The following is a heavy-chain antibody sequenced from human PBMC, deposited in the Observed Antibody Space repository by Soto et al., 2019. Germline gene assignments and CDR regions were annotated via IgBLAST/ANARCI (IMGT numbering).Heavy chain of an antibody. D-gene: IGHD4-17*01. CDR3: ARRATVTKMPGWFDP. V-gene: IGHV1-69*12. CDR1: GGTFSSYA. Sequence: QVQLVQSGAAVKKPGSSVKVSCKASGGTFSSYAISWVRQAPGEGLEWMGGIIPIFGTANYAQKFQGRVTITADESTSTAYMELSSRRSADTAVYYCARRATVTKMPGWFDPWGQGTLVTVSS. CDR2: IIPIFGTA. J-gene: IGHJ5*02.